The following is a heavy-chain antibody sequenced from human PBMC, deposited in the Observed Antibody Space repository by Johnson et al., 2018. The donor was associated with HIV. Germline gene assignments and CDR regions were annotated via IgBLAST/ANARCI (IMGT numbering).Heavy chain of an antibody. V-gene: IGHV3-30*02. CDR1: GFTFRSYG. J-gene: IGHJ3*02. CDR2: IPYDGSDK. Sequence: QVQLVESGGGVVQPGGSLRLSCAASGFTFRSYGTHWVRQAPGKGLEWVSFIPYDGSDKYYTDSVKGRFTISSDNSKNTLYLQMNSLRAEDTAVYYCAREKSYYYDSSGYPDTFDIWGQGTMVIVSS. D-gene: IGHD3-22*01. CDR3: AREKSYYYDSSGYPDTFDI.